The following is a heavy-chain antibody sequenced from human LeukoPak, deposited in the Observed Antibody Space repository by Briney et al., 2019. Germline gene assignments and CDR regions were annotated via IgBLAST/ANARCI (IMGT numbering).Heavy chain of an antibody. CDR3: AIASYCYGFYGMDV. V-gene: IGHV4-34*01. D-gene: IGHD5-18*01. J-gene: IGHJ6*02. Sequence: SETLSLTCAAYGVSFSGYYWRWLRQPPAKGLQWIGEIHHSGSTNYHPSLNSRVTISVDTSNNQFALNLGAVTAADTAVYYLAIASYCYGFYGMDVWGQGTTVSVSS. CDR1: GVSFSGYY. CDR2: IHHSGST.